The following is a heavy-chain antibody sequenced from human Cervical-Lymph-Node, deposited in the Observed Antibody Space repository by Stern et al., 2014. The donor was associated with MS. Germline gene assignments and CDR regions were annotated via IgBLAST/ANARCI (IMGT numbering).Heavy chain of an antibody. D-gene: IGHD1-26*01. CDR3: ARHLGSHESGWFDP. CDR1: GGTLISYP. J-gene: IGHJ5*02. CDR2: IMPILGTS. Sequence: QMQLVQSGAEVKKPGSPGKVSCQASGGTLISYPISWVRQAPGQGLEWLGGIMPILGTSNYAHKFQGRVTITADESTTTIYMELRSLKSEDTAVYYCARHLGSHESGWFDPWGQGTLVTVSS. V-gene: IGHV1-69*01.